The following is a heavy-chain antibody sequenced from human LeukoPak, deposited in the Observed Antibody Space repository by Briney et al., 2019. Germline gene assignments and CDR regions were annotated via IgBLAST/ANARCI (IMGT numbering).Heavy chain of an antibody. CDR3: ARVLGYCSGGSCYYHFDY. V-gene: IGHV4-59*01. J-gene: IGHJ4*02. Sequence: SETLSLTCTVSGGSISNYYWNWIRQPPGKGLEWIGYIYYTGSTNYNPSLKSRVTISVDTSKSQFSLKLSSVTAADTAVYYCARVLGYCSGGSCYYHFDYWGQGTLVTVSS. CDR2: IYYTGST. CDR1: GGSISNYY. D-gene: IGHD2-15*01.